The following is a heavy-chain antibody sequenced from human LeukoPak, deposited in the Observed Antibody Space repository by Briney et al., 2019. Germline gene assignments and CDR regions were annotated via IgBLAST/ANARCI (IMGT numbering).Heavy chain of an antibody. Sequence: PSETLSLTCTVSGGSISSGDYYWSWIRQPPGKGLEWIGYIYYSGSTYYNPSLKSRGTISVDTSKNQFSLKLNSVTAADTALYYCARGRATLAYWGQGTLVTVSS. CDR2: IYYSGST. J-gene: IGHJ4*02. CDR1: GGSISSGDYY. D-gene: IGHD5-12*01. V-gene: IGHV4-30-4*01. CDR3: ARGRATLAY.